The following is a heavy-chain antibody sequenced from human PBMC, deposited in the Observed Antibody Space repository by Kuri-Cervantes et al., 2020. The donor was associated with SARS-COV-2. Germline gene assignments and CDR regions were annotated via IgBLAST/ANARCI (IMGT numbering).Heavy chain of an antibody. Sequence: GESLKISCAASGFTFKTCAMHWVRQAPGKGLEWVAMISSDGINKSYADSVKGRFTISRDNSRNMLYLQIISLRTEDTAVFYCARARVGVFDFWGQGALVTVSS. CDR2: ISSDGINK. CDR3: ARARVGVFDF. V-gene: IGHV3-30*04. J-gene: IGHJ4*02. CDR1: GFTFKTCA. D-gene: IGHD2-21*01.